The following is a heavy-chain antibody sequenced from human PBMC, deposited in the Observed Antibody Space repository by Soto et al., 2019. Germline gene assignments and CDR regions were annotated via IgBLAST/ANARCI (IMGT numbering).Heavy chain of an antibody. D-gene: IGHD2-2*01. J-gene: IGHJ6*03. Sequence: VSVKVSCKASGYTLTSYYMHWVRQAPGQGLEWMGIINPSGGSTSYAQKFQGRVTMTRDTSTSTVYMELSSLRSEDTAVYYCARGYCSSTSCYDYYYYYMDVWGEGTTVTVSS. CDR3: ARGYCSSTSCYDYYYYYMDV. CDR1: GYTLTSYY. CDR2: INPSGGST. V-gene: IGHV1-46*03.